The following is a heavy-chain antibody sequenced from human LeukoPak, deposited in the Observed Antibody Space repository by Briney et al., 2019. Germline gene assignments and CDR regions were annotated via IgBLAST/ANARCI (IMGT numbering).Heavy chain of an antibody. D-gene: IGHD4/OR15-4a*01. CDR3: ARRMVDRVWYFDL. Sequence: ASVKVSCKASGYTFTGYYMHWVRQAPGQGLEWMGIINPSGGSTSYAQKFQGRVTMTRDTSTSTVYMELSSLRSEDTAVYYCARRMVDRVWYFDLWGRGTLVTVSS. CDR2: INPSGGST. J-gene: IGHJ2*01. CDR1: GYTFTGYY. V-gene: IGHV1-46*01.